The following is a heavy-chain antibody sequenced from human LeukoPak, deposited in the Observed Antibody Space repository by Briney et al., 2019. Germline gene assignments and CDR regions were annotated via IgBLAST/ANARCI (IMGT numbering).Heavy chain of an antibody. CDR1: GFTFSSYG. D-gene: IGHD3-9*01. CDR3: AKSSDLLTGYYSYFEY. Sequence: GGSLRLSCAASGFTFSSYGIHWVRQAPGKGLEWVALISYDGSNEYYADSVKGRFTISRDNSKNTLYMQMNSLRAEDTAVYYCAKSSDLLTGYYSYFEYWGHGTLVTVAS. J-gene: IGHJ4*01. CDR2: ISYDGSNE. V-gene: IGHV3-30*18.